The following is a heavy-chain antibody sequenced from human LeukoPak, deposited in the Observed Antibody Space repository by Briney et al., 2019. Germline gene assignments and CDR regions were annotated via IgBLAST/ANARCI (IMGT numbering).Heavy chain of an antibody. J-gene: IGHJ6*03. CDR1: GFTFNRHW. Sequence: GGSLRLSCAASGFTFNRHWMHWVRQAPGKGLVWVSRSNSDGSSTVYADSVKGRFTISRDNAKNSLYLQMNSLGPEDTAVYYCARDPYSGNYGNYYYYYMDVWGKGTTVTISS. D-gene: IGHD1-26*01. V-gene: IGHV3-74*01. CDR2: SNSDGSST. CDR3: ARDPYSGNYGNYYYYYMDV.